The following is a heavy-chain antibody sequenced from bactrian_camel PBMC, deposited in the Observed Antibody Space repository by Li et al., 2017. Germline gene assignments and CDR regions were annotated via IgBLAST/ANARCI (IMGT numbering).Heavy chain of an antibody. V-gene: IGHV3S53*01. Sequence: VFCATSGFTVEGHCVAWFRLGPGKKREGVAAIDGIGGTSYADSVKGRFTISKDNAKNTLYLQMNSLKPEDTAMYYCKADRRGVWCRAGLQNYWGQGTQVTVS. CDR2: IDGIGGT. J-gene: IGHJ4*01. D-gene: IGHD5*01. CDR3: KADRRGVWCRAGLQNY. CDR1: GFTVEGHC.